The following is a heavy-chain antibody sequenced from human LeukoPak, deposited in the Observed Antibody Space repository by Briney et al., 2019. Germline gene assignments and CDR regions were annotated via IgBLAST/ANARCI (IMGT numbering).Heavy chain of an antibody. J-gene: IGHJ4*02. V-gene: IGHV3-11*04. CDR1: GFTFSDYY. CDR2: ISSSNAI. D-gene: IGHD6-13*01. Sequence: PGGSLRLSCAASGFTFSDYYMSWIRQAPGKGLEWLSYISSSNAIYSADSVKGRFTISRDNAKNSLYLQMNSLRAEDTAVYYCARDGLYSSSIDYWGQGTLVTVSS. CDR3: ARDGLYSSSIDY.